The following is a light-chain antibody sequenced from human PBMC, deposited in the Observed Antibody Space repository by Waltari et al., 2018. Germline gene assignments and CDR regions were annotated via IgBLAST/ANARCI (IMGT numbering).Light chain of an antibody. CDR2: AVD. J-gene: IGLJ1*01. V-gene: IGLV2-11*01. CDR3: CSYAGDYSLV. Sequence: QSALTQPRSVSGSPGQSVTISCTGNSGDVGGYNSVSWYQHHPGKAPNLIIYAVDKRPSGVPDRFSGSKSGNTASLTISGLQSDDEADFYCCSYAGDYSLVFGTGTKVTVL. CDR1: SGDVGGYNS.